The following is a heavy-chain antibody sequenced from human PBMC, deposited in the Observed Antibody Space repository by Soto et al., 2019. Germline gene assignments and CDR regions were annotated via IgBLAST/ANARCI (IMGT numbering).Heavy chain of an antibody. V-gene: IGHV4-39*02. D-gene: IGHD6-19*01. J-gene: IGHJ4*02. CDR1: GGSITSSSYY. CDR3: AKEPLAQGTGWYADY. CDR2: IYYSGST. Sequence: PSETLSLTFTVSGGSITSSSYYWGWLRQPPGKGLEWIGSIYYSGSTYYNPSLKSRVTISVDTSKNQFSLKLSSVTAADTAVYHCAKEPLAQGTGWYADYWGQGTLVTVSS.